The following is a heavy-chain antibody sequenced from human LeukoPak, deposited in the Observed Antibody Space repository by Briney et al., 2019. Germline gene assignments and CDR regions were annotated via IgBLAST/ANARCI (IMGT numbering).Heavy chain of an antibody. J-gene: IGHJ5*02. D-gene: IGHD6-19*01. CDR2: ISSSSYI. Sequence: GGSLRLSCAASGFTFSSYSMNWVRQAPGKGLEWVSSISSSSYIYYADSVKGRFTISRDNAKNSLYLQMSSLRAEDTAVYYCARGKQQWLVRSYNWFDPWGQGTLVTVSS. CDR3: ARGKQQWLVRSYNWFDP. CDR1: GFTFSSYS. V-gene: IGHV3-21*01.